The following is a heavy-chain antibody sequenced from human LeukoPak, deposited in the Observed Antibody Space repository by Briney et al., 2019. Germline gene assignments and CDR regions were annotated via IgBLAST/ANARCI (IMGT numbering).Heavy chain of an antibody. D-gene: IGHD6-19*01. J-gene: IGHJ2*01. CDR2: ISGSGGST. Sequence: GGSLRLSCAASGFTFSSYAMSWVRQAPGKGLEWASAISGSGGSTYYADSVKGRFTISRDNAKNSLYLQMNSLRAEDTALYYCAKDRALAGTAWYFDLWGRGTLVTVSS. CDR3: AKDRALAGTAWYFDL. CDR1: GFTFSSYA. V-gene: IGHV3-23*01.